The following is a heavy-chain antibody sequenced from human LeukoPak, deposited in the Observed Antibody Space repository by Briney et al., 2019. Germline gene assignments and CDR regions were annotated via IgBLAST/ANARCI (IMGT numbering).Heavy chain of an antibody. Sequence: GGSLRLSCAASGFTVSSNYMSWVRQAPGKGLEWVSVIYSGGSTYYADSVKGRFTISRDNSKNTLYLQMNSLRAEDTAVYYCARKICSGGSCQLVYWGQGTLVTVSS. J-gene: IGHJ4*02. V-gene: IGHV3-53*01. D-gene: IGHD2-15*01. CDR3: ARKICSGGSCQLVY. CDR2: IYSGGST. CDR1: GFTVSSNY.